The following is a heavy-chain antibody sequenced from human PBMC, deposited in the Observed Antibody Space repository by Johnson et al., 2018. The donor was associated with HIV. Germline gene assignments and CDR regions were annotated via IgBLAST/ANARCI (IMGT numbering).Heavy chain of an antibody. Sequence: VLLVESGGGLVKPGGSLRLSCAASGFTFSNAWMSWVRQAPGKGLEWVGRIKSKTDGGTTDYAAPVKGRFTISRADSKNTLYLQMNSLKTEDTAVYYCTTCSRSGAFDIWGQGTMVTVSS. CDR3: TTCSRSGAFDI. CDR2: IKSKTDGGTT. J-gene: IGHJ3*02. D-gene: IGHD6-13*01. CDR1: GFTFSNAW. V-gene: IGHV3-15*01.